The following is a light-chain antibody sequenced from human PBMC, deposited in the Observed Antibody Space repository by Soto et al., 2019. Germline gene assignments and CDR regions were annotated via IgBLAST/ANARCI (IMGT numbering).Light chain of an antibody. V-gene: IGLV1-51*02. CDR3: AAWDKSLSGGV. CDR1: SSNIGSDY. CDR2: ENN. Sequence: QSVLTQPPSVSAAPGQKVTISCSGSSSNIGSDYVSWYQQLPGTAPKLLIYENNKRPSGSPDRFSGSKSGTSATLGITGLQTGDEADYYCAAWDKSLSGGVFGGGTKLTVL. J-gene: IGLJ2*01.